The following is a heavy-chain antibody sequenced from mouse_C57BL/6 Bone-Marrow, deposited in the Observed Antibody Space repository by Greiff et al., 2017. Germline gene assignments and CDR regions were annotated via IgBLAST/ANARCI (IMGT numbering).Heavy chain of an antibody. J-gene: IGHJ3*01. Sequence: QESGAELVKPGASVKLSRQAFCYTFTSHWMHWVKQRPGQGLEWIGMIHPNSGSTNYNEKFKSKDTLTVDKSPSTANMQLSTLTSEDAAVYYCVPCGLFAYWGQGTLVTVSA. CDR1: CYTFTSHW. CDR3: VPCGLFAY. CDR2: IHPNSGST. V-gene: IGHV1-64*01. D-gene: IGHD1-1*02.